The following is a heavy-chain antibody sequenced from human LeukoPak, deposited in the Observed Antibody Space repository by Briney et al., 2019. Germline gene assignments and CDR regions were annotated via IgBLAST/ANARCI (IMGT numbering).Heavy chain of an antibody. Sequence: GGSLRLSCAASGFTFSGYSMNWVRQAPGKGLGWVSYISSGSSTIYYADSVKGRFTISRDNAKNSLYLQMNSLRAEDTAVYYCARGRADYYFDYWGQGTLVTVSS. V-gene: IGHV3-48*01. CDR2: ISSGSSTI. CDR3: ARGRADYYFDY. CDR1: GFTFSGYS. J-gene: IGHJ4*02. D-gene: IGHD2-21*02.